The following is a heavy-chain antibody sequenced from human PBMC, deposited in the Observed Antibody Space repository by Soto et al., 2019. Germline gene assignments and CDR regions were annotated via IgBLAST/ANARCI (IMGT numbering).Heavy chain of an antibody. D-gene: IGHD3-22*01. V-gene: IGHV1-69*12. J-gene: IGHJ3*02. CDR1: GATLDTFINFG. CDR2: IIPVFGTA. Sequence: QVQLVQSGAEVKKPGSSVKVSCKASGATLDTFINFGITWVRRAPGQGLEWMGGIIPVFGTAHYAQKFQGRLTISVDESTRTAYMELSSMRSEDTAVYYCASGAANKILVVMYDALEIWGQGTMVTVSS. CDR3: ASGAANKILVVMYDALEI.